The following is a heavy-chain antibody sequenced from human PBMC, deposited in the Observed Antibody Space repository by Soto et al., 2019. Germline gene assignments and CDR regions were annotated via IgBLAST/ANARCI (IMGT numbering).Heavy chain of an antibody. CDR1: GYTFTSYY. Sequence: SVKVSCKASGYTFTSYYMHWVRQAPGQGLEWMGIINPSGGSTSYAQKFQGRVTMTRDTSTSTVYMELSSLRSEDTAVYYCARTDGVAGTGGWFDPWGQGTLVTVSS. D-gene: IGHD6-19*01. J-gene: IGHJ5*02. V-gene: IGHV1-46*01. CDR2: INPSGGST. CDR3: ARTDGVAGTGGWFDP.